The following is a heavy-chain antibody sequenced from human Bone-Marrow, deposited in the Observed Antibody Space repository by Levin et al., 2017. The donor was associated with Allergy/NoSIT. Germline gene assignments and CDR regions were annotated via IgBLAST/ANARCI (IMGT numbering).Heavy chain of an antibody. Sequence: SETLSLTCTVSGGSMSSYYWNWIRQPPGKGLEWIGYIHYRGSTTYNPSLKSRLTISVDTSKNQFSLKLSSVTAADTAVYYRATSGGSPYYYYYMDVWGKGTTVTVSS. CDR3: ATSGGSPYYYYYMDV. J-gene: IGHJ6*03. V-gene: IGHV4-59*01. CDR1: GGSMSSYY. CDR2: IHYRGST. D-gene: IGHD2-15*01.